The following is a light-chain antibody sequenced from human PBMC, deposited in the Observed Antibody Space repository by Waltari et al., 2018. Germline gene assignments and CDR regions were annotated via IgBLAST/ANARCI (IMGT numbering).Light chain of an antibody. Sequence: QSVLTQPPSASGTPGQRVTISCSGSSPNIGSNTVNWYQQLPGTAHKILIYSNKQRPSGVPDRCSGSKSGTSASLAISGLQSEDEADYYCAAWDDSLNGPPVYVFGTGTKVTVL. J-gene: IGLJ1*01. V-gene: IGLV1-44*01. CDR1: SPNIGSNT. CDR3: AAWDDSLNGPPVYV. CDR2: SNK.